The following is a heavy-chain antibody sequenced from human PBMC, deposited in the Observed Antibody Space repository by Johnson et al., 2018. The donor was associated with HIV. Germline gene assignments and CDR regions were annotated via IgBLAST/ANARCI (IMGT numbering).Heavy chain of an antibody. Sequence: QVKLVESGGGVVQPGRSLRLSCAASGFSFSNYAMDWVRQAPGKGLEWVAVISSDGSNKYYADSVKGRFTISRDNSKNTLYLQMNSLRAEDTAVYYCARVYVVGTAMRADDAFDIWGQGTMVTVSS. CDR1: GFSFSNYA. CDR2: ISSDGSNK. V-gene: IGHV3-30*03. D-gene: IGHD2-21*02. CDR3: ARVYVVGTAMRADDAFDI. J-gene: IGHJ3*02.